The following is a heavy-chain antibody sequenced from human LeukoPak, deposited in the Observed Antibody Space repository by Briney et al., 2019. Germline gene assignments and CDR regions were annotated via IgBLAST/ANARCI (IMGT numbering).Heavy chain of an antibody. CDR2: ISVYNGNT. V-gene: IGHV1-18*01. CDR1: GYTFTSYG. CDR3: ARGPMYYFDY. Sequence: ASVKLSCKGSGYTFTSYGISWVRQAPGQGLELMGWISVYNGNTNYAQKLQGRVTMTTDTSTSTAYMELRSLRSDYTAVYSCARGPMYYFDYWGQGTLVTVSS. J-gene: IGHJ4*02.